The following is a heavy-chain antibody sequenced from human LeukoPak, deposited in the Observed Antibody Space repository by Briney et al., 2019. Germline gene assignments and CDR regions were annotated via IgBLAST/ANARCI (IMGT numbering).Heavy chain of an antibody. J-gene: IGHJ6*02. CDR2: IRGSDGST. CDR1: GFTFRSYA. Sequence: SGGSLRLSCAAPGFTFRSYAMSWVRQAPGKGLEWVSAIRGSDGSTYYADSVKGRFTISRDNSKNTLSLQMSSLRAEDTAVYYCAKAGHFYYYDMDVWGQGTTVTVSS. V-gene: IGHV3-23*01. CDR3: AKAGHFYYYDMDV.